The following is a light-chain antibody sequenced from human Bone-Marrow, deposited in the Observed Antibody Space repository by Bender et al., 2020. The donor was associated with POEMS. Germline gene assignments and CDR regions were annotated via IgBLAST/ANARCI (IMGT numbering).Light chain of an antibody. Sequence: SYVLTHPPSVSVAPGQTARITCGGNNIGSKNVHWYQQKPGQAPVLVVYDDSDRPSGIPERLSGSNSGKTATLTISRVEAGDEADYYCQVWDTSSNHVVFGGGTKLTVL. CDR2: DDS. V-gene: IGLV3-21*02. CDR1: NIGSKN. CDR3: QVWDTSSNHVV. J-gene: IGLJ2*01.